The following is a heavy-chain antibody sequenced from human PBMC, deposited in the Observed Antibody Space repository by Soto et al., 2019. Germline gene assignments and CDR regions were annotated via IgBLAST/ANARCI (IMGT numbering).Heavy chain of an antibody. CDR3: ARGDDYGDYRGAFDI. D-gene: IGHD4-17*01. Sequence: QVQLQESGPGLVKPSQTLSLTCTVSGGSISSGGYYWSWIRQHPGKGLEWIGYIYYSGSTYYNPSLKSRVTISVDTSKNQFSLKLSSVTAANTAVYYCARGDDYGDYRGAFDIWGQGTMVTVSS. CDR2: IYYSGST. V-gene: IGHV4-31*03. J-gene: IGHJ3*02. CDR1: GGSISSGGYY.